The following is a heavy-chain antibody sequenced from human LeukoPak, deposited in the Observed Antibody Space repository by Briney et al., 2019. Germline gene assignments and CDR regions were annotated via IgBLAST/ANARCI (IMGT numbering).Heavy chain of an antibody. J-gene: IGHJ4*02. D-gene: IGHD6-19*01. Sequence: PSETLSLTCTVSGYSISSGYYWGWIRQPPGKGLEWIGSIYHSGSTYYNPSLKSRVTVSVDTSKNQFSLKLSSVTAADTAVYYCAREDGSGWYSWGQGTLVTVSS. CDR3: AREDGSGWYS. CDR2: IYHSGST. CDR1: GYSISSGYY. V-gene: IGHV4-38-2*02.